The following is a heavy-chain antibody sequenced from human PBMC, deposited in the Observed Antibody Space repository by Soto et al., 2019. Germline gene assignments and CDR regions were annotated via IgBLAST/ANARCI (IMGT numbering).Heavy chain of an antibody. J-gene: IGHJ6*02. Sequence: SGPTLVNPTQTLTLTCTFSGFSLSTSGMCVSWIRQPPGKALEWLALIDWDDDKYYSTSLKTRLTISKDTSKNQVVLTMTNMDPVDTATYYCARMVVPADPRHYYYGMDVWGQGTTVTVSS. D-gene: IGHD2-2*01. CDR1: GFSLSTSGMC. V-gene: IGHV2-70*01. CDR2: IDWDDDK. CDR3: ARMVVPADPRHYYYGMDV.